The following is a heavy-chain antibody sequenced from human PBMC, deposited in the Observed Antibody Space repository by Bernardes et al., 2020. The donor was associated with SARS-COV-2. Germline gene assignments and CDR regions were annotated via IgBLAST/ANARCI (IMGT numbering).Heavy chain of an antibody. CDR3: ARGGVLRYFEYDYYYYGMDV. Sequence: SETLSLTCTVSGGSISSGGYYWSWIRQHPGKGLEWIGYIYYSGSTYYNPSLKSRVTISVDTSKNQFSLKLSSVTAADTAVYYCARGGVLRYFEYDYYYYGMDVWGQGTTVTVSS. CDR2: IYYSGST. CDR1: GGSISSGGYY. D-gene: IGHD3-9*01. V-gene: IGHV4-31*03. J-gene: IGHJ6*02.